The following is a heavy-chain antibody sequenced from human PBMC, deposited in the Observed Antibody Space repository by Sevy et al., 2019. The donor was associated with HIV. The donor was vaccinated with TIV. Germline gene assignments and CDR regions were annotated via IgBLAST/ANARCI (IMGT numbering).Heavy chain of an antibody. CDR2: ISYDGSNK. CDR1: GFTFSSYG. V-gene: IGHV3-30*18. CDR3: AKDSKQWLPNYYYYGMDV. J-gene: IGHJ6*02. D-gene: IGHD6-19*01. Sequence: GGSLRLSCAASGFTFSSYGMHWVRQAPGKGLEWVAVISYDGSNKYYADSVKGRFTISRDNSKNTLYLQMNSLRAEDTAVYYCAKDSKQWLPNYYYYGMDVWGQGTTVTVSS.